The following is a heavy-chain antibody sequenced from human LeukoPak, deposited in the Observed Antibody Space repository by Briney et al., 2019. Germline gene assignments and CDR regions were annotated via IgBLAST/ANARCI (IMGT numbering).Heavy chain of an antibody. J-gene: IGHJ4*02. Sequence: PGGSLRLSCVASGFTFSNFAMSWVRQAPGKGLEWVSLIIGSSGDTFYADSVKGRFTISRDNSKNRLYLQMNSLRVEDTALYYCVKGAYAYIEMGYFDSWGQGTLVTVSS. CDR3: VKGAYAYIEMGYFDS. CDR2: IIGSSGDT. CDR1: GFTFSNFA. V-gene: IGHV3-23*01. D-gene: IGHD5-12*01.